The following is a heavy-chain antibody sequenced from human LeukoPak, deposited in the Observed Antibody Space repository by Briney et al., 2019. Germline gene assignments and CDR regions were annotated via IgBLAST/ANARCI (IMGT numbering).Heavy chain of an antibody. CDR2: ISAYNGNT. CDR3: ARDRSDSSGYYYPYFDY. D-gene: IGHD3-22*01. CDR1: GYTFTSYG. J-gene: IGHJ4*02. Sequence: ASVKVSCKASGYTFTSYGISWVRQAPGQGLEWMGWISAYNGNTNYAQKLQGRVTMTRDTSISTAYMELSRLRSDDTAVYYCARDRSDSSGYYYPYFDYWGQGTLATVSS. V-gene: IGHV1-18*01.